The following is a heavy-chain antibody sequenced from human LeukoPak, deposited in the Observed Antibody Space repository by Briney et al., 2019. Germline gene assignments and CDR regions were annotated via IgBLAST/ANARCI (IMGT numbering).Heavy chain of an antibody. J-gene: IGHJ4*01. V-gene: IGHV3-15*01. CDR3: KTNLRWELNPFDY. D-gene: IGHD1-7*01. CDR1: GFTFSNAS. Sequence: KAGGSLRLSCAASGFTFSNASMSWVRQAPGKGLEWVGRIKSKTNGATTAYTAPVQVSFTIARNATKHKLYMQMNSVKTEHTDVYYCKTNLRWELNPFDYWGHKTLVTASS. CDR2: IKSKTNGATT.